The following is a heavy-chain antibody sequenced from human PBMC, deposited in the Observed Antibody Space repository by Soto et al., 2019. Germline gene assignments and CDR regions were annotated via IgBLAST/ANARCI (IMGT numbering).Heavy chain of an antibody. J-gene: IGHJ3*01. CDR2: ISAYNGNT. V-gene: IGHV1-18*01. D-gene: IGHD3-3*01. Sequence: ASVKVSCKASGYTFTSYGISWVRQAPGQGLEWMGWISAYNGNTNYAQKLQGRVTMTTDTSTSTAYIELRSLRSDDTAVYYCATTRVLRFLEWLFGAWGQGTMVTVSS. CDR3: ATTRVLRFLEWLFGA. CDR1: GYTFTSYG.